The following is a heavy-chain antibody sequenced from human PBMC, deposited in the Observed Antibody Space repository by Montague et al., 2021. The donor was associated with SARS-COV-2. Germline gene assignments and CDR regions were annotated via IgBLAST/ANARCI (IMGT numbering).Heavy chain of an antibody. Sequence: SETLSLTCAVHGTSFSGYYWNWIRQPPGKGLEWIGKINHGGSTKYSPSLKSRLTISADTSKNQFSLKLTSVAAADTAVYYCARLRDGVVPSPILGVGPYYSYYMDVWGRGTTVTVSS. V-gene: IGHV4-34*01. D-gene: IGHD3-10*01. CDR2: INHGGST. CDR3: ARLRDGVVPSPILGVGPYYSYYMDV. CDR1: GTSFSGYY. J-gene: IGHJ6*03.